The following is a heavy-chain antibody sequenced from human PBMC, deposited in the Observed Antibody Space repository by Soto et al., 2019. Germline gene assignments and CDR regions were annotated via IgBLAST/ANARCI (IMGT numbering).Heavy chain of an antibody. Sequence: PSETLSLTCTVSGGSVSSGSYYWSWIRQPPGKGLEWIGYIYYSGSTNYNPSLKSRVTISVDTSKNQFSLKLSSVTAADTAVYYCARDRCNRKAYYYYSMDVWARGTTVTVS. D-gene: IGHD2-8*01. CDR2: IYYSGST. CDR1: GGSVSSGSYY. V-gene: IGHV4-61*01. J-gene: IGHJ6*02. CDR3: ARDRCNRKAYYYYSMDV.